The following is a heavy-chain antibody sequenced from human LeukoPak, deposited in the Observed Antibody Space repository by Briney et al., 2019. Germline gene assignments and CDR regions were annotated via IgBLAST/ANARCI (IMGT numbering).Heavy chain of an antibody. CDR1: VGTFSSYA. J-gene: IGHJ4*02. Sequence: ASVKVSGKASVGTFSSYAISWVRQAPGQGREWMGRIIPILGIANYAQKFQGRVTITADKSTSTAYMELSSLRSEDTAVYYCARGSGYSSSWYFDYWGQGTLVTVSS. D-gene: IGHD6-13*01. CDR2: IIPILGIA. CDR3: ARGSGYSSSWYFDY. V-gene: IGHV1-69*04.